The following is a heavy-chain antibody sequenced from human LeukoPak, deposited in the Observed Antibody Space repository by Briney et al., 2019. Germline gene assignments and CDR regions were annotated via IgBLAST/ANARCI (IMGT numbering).Heavy chain of an antibody. D-gene: IGHD7-27*01. CDR1: GFTFSSYS. CDR2: ISISSNYI. V-gene: IGHV3-21*01. Sequence: GGSLRLSCAASGFTFSSYSLNWVRQAPGKGLEWVSSISISSNYIYYADSVKGRFTISRDNAKNSLYLQMNSLRAEDTAVYYCAALLGGPHPGYWGQGTLVTVSS. J-gene: IGHJ4*02. CDR3: AALLGGPHPGY.